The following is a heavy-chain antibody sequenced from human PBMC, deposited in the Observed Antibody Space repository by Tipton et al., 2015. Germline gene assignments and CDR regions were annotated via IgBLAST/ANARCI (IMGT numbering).Heavy chain of an antibody. D-gene: IGHD5/OR15-5a*01. Sequence: LRLSCAASGFTFSSYAMSWVRQAPGKGLEWIGYIYYSGRTNYNPSLESRVTISVDTSKNQFSLKLSSVTAADTAVYYCAAMSSYYYDAMDVWGQGTTVTVSS. J-gene: IGHJ6*02. CDR1: GFTFSSYA. CDR3: AAMSSYYYDAMDV. V-gene: IGHV4-59*01. CDR2: IYYSGRT.